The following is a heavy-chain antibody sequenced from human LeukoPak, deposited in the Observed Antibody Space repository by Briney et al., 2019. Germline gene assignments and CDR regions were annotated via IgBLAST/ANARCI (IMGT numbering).Heavy chain of an antibody. D-gene: IGHD2-2*01. CDR2: IYYSGST. V-gene: IGHV4-31*03. CDR1: GGSISSGGYY. CDR3: ARVCTSCYEGKWYFDL. J-gene: IGHJ2*01. Sequence: SQTLSLTCTVSGGSISSGGYYWSWIRQHPGKGLEWIGYIYYSGSTYCNPSLKSRVTISVDTSKNQFSLKLSSVTAADTAVYYCARVCTSCYEGKWYFDLWGRGTLVTVSS.